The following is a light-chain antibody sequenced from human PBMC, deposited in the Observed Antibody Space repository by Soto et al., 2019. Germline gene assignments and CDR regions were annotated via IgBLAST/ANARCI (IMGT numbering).Light chain of an antibody. V-gene: IGKV1-5*03. J-gene: IGKJ4*01. CDR2: KAS. Sequence: DIQITQSPSTLSAPVGDRVTITCRASQSISSWLAWYQQKPGKAPKLLIYKASSLESGVPSRFSGSGSGTEFTLTISSLQPDDFATYYCQQYNSYSLTFGGGTKV. CDR1: QSISSW. CDR3: QQYNSYSLT.